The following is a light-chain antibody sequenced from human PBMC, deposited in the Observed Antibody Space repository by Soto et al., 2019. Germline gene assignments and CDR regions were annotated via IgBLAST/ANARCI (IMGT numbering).Light chain of an antibody. V-gene: IGKV3-20*01. J-gene: IGKJ3*01. CDR1: QSVSSSY. Sequence: EIVLTQSPGTLSLSPGERATLSCRASQSVSSSYLAWYQQKPGQAPRLLIYGASSRATGIPDRFSGSGSETEFTLTISRLEPEDFAVYYCQQYGSSPFTFGPGTKVDIK. CDR3: QQYGSSPFT. CDR2: GAS.